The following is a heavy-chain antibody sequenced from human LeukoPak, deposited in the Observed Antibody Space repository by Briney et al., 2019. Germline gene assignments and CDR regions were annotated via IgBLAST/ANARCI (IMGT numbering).Heavy chain of an antibody. V-gene: IGHV3-21*01. CDR3: VRDKYDRSNYAYLDS. CDR1: GFPFSTHS. Sequence: GGSLRLSCAASGFPFSTHSLNWVRQAPGKGLEWVSFISAGGDFVYYGDSVKGRFTMSRDNAKNSLHLQMDSLTAEDTAVYYCVRDKYDRSNYAYLDSWGHGTLVTVSS. CDR2: ISAGGDFV. D-gene: IGHD3-22*01. J-gene: IGHJ5*01.